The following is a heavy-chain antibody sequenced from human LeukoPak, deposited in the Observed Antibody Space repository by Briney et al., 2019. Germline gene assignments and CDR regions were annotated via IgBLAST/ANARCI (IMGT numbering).Heavy chain of an antibody. D-gene: IGHD2-15*01. CDR3: ARHDGGSYFDY. V-gene: IGHV4-39*01. J-gene: IGHJ4*02. Sequence: SETLSLTCTVSGGSISSSSYYWGWIRQPPGKGLEWIGSIYYSGSTYYNPSLKSRVTISVDTSKNQFSLKLSSVTAADTAVYYCARHDGGSYFDYWGQGTLVTVSS. CDR2: IYYSGST. CDR1: GGSISSSSYY.